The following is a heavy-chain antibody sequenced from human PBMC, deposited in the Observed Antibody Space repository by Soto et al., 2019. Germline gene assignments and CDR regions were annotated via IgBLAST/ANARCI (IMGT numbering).Heavy chain of an antibody. CDR3: ARPDRGSGWYFDY. CDR2: IYYSGST. CDR1: GGSISSSSYY. V-gene: IGHV4-39*01. J-gene: IGHJ4*02. D-gene: IGHD6-19*01. Sequence: QLLESGPGLVKPSETLSLTCTVSGGSISSSSYYWGWIRQPPGKGLEWIGSIYYSGSTYYNPSLKSRVTISVDTSKNQFSLKLSSVTAADTAVYYCARPDRGSGWYFDYWGQGTLVTVSS.